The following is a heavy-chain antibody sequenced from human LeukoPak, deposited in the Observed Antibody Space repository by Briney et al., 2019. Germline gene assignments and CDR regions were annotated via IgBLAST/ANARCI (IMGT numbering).Heavy chain of an antibody. CDR1: GGSFSGYY. J-gene: IGHJ4*02. CDR3: ARHIVVVPAAIASFDY. Sequence: RPSETLSLTCAVYGGSFSGYYWSWIRQPPGKGLEWIGEINHSGSTNYNPSLKSRVTISVDTSKNQFSLKLSSVTAADTAVYYRARHIVVVPAAIASFDYWGQGALVTVSS. CDR2: INHSGST. V-gene: IGHV4-34*01. D-gene: IGHD2-2*01.